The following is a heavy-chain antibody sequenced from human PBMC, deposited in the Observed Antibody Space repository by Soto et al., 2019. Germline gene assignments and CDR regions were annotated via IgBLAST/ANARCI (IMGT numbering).Heavy chain of an antibody. CDR1: GGSISSYY. J-gene: IGHJ5*02. V-gene: IGHV4-59*01. CDR3: ARGGPSSKWLDP. Sequence: QVQLQESGPGLLKSSETLSLTCTVSGGSISSYYWRWIRQPPGKRLEWIGYVYNSGSTNYNPSLKSRVTISIDTSKNQFSLKLTSLTATDTAVYYCARGGPSSKWLDPWGQGTLVTVSS. CDR2: VYNSGST.